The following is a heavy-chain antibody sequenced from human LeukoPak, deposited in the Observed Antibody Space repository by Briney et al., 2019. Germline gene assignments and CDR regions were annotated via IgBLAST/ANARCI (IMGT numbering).Heavy chain of an antibody. D-gene: IGHD3-10*01. V-gene: IGHV4-61*08. CDR2: IYYSGST. Sequence: SETLSLTCTVSGGSISSGDYYWSWIRQPPGKGLEWIGYIYYSGSTNYKPSLKSRVTISVDTSKNQFSLKLSSVTAADTAVYYCARGYYYGSGSYYPFDYWGQGTLVTVSS. CDR1: GGSISSGDYY. CDR3: ARGYYYGSGSYYPFDY. J-gene: IGHJ4*02.